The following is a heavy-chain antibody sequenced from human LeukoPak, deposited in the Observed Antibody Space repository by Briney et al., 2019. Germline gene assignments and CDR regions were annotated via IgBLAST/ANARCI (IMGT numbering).Heavy chain of an antibody. CDR1: GGSISSYY. V-gene: IGHV4-59*01. CDR2: IYYSGST. Sequence: PSETLSLTCTVSGGSISSYYWSWIRQPPGKGLEWIGYIYYSGSTNYNPSLKSRVTISVDTSKNHFSLKLSSVTAADTAVYYCARVRGTYYYYMDVWGKGTTVTISS. J-gene: IGHJ6*03. CDR3: ARVRGTYYYYMDV. D-gene: IGHD2-15*01.